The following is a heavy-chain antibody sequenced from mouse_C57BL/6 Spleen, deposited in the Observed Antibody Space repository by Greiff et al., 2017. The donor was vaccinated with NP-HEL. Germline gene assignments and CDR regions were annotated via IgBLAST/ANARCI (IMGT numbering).Heavy chain of an antibody. CDR2: IYPGDGDT. D-gene: IGHD2-4*01. CDR3: ARNYDYDGYAMDY. Sequence: QVQLQQSGAELVKPGASVKISCKASGYAFSSYWMNWVKQRPGKGLEWIGQIYPGDGDTNYNGKFKGKATLTADKSSSTAYMQLSSLTSEDSAVYFCARNYDYDGYAMDYWGQGTSVTVSS. J-gene: IGHJ4*01. CDR1: GYAFSSYW. V-gene: IGHV1-80*01.